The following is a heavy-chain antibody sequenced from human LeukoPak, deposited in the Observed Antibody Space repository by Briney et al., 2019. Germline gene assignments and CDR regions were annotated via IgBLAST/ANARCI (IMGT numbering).Heavy chain of an antibody. CDR2: IIPIFGTA. V-gene: IGHV1-69*06. D-gene: IGHD3-22*01. CDR1: GGTFSSYA. CDR3: ARDGILYDSSGYYRTYYFDY. Sequence: ASVKVSCKASGGTFSSYAISWVRQAPGQGLEWMGGIIPIFGTANYAQKFQGRVTITADKSTSTAYMELSSLRSEDTAVYYCARDGILYDSSGYYRTYYFDYWGQGTLVTVSS. J-gene: IGHJ4*02.